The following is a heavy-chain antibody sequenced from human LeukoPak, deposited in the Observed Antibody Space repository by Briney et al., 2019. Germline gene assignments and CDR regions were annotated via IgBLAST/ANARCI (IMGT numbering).Heavy chain of an antibody. Sequence: ASVKVSCKASGGTFSSYAISWVRQAPGQGLEWMGGIIPIFGTANYAQKFQGRVTITADESTSTAYMELSSLRSEDTAVYYCARGDEWHYDFWSGYWYWGQGTLVIVSS. D-gene: IGHD3-3*01. CDR1: GGTFSSYA. CDR2: IIPIFGTA. J-gene: IGHJ4*02. CDR3: ARGDEWHYDFWSGYWY. V-gene: IGHV1-69*13.